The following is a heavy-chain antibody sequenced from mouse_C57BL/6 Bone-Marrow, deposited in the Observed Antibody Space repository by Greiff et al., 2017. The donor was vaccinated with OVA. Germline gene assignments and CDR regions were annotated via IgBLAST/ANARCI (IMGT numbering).Heavy chain of an antibody. Sequence: EVKLVESGGDLVKPGGSLKLSCAASGFTFSSYGMSWVRQTPDKRLEWVATISSGGSYTYYPDSVKGRFTISRDNAKNTLYLQMSSLKSEDTAMYYCARIRLRDYAMDYWGQGTSVTVSS. CDR1: GFTFSSYG. V-gene: IGHV5-6*01. D-gene: IGHD2-4*01. CDR2: ISSGGSYT. J-gene: IGHJ4*01. CDR3: ARIRLRDYAMDY.